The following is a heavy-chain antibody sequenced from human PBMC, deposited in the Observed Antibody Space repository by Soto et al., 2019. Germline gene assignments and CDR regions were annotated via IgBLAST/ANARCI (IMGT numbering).Heavy chain of an antibody. D-gene: IGHD4-17*01. J-gene: IGHJ6*02. CDR1: GYTFTSYG. CDR2: ISAYNGNT. V-gene: IGHV1-18*01. CDR3: ARDTIDYGGKKGYGMDV. Sequence: ASVKVSCKASGYTFTSYGISWVRQAPGQGLEWMGWISAYNGNTNYAQKLQGRVTMTTDTSTSTAYMELRSLRSDDTAVYYCARDTIDYGGKKGYGMDVWGQGTTVTVSS.